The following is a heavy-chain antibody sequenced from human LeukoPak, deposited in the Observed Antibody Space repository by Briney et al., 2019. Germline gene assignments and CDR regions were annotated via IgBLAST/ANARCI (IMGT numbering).Heavy chain of an antibody. CDR2: INHSGST. Sequence: SETLSLTCAVYGGSFSGYYWSWIRQPPGKGLEWIGEINHSGSTNYNPSLKSRVTISVDTSKNQFSLKLSSATAADTAVYYCARGTAWGYYGSGSYYYWGQGTLVTVSS. CDR1: GGSFSGYY. V-gene: IGHV4-34*01. D-gene: IGHD3-10*01. J-gene: IGHJ4*02. CDR3: ARGTAWGYYGSGSYYY.